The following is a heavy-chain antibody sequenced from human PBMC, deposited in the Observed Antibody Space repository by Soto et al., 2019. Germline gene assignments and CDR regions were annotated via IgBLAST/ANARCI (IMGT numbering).Heavy chain of an antibody. CDR1: GGSVSSSNW. V-gene: IGHV4-4*02. D-gene: IGHD2-21*02. Sequence: QVQLQESGPGLVKPSGTLSLTCAVSGGSVSSSNWWSWVRQSPGKGLEWMGEIYHSGSAHYNPSRKRRATISLVKSKNQFSLRLTSVTAADTAVYYCARVPGVVVSADDAFDIWGPGTRVIVSS. CDR2: IYHSGSA. J-gene: IGHJ3*02. CDR3: ARVPGVVVSADDAFDI.